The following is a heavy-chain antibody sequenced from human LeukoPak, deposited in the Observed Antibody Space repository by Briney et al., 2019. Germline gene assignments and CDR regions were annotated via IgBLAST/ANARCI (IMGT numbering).Heavy chain of an antibody. CDR2: IKSDGSST. D-gene: IGHD5-24*01. CDR3: ARGDGYGMDY. CDR1: GFTFSSYW. V-gene: IGHV3-74*01. Sequence: PGGSLRLSCAASGFTFSSYWMHWVRQAPGKGLVWVSRIKSDGSSTSYADSVKGRFTISRDNAKNTLYLQMNSLRAEDMAVYYCARGDGYGMDYWGQGTRVTVSS. J-gene: IGHJ4*02.